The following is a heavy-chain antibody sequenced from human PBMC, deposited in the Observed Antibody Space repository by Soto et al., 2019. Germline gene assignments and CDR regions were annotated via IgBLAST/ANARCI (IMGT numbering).Heavy chain of an antibody. V-gene: IGHV1-69*04. Sequence: SVKVCCKASGGTFSSYTISWVRQAPGQGLEWMGRIIPILGIANYAQKFQGRVTITADKSTSTAYMELSSLRSEDTAVYYCARDSGYCSGGSCQIEGPIDNWG. J-gene: IGHJ4*01. CDR3: ARDSGYCSGGSCQIEGPIDN. CDR2: IIPILGIA. CDR1: GGTFSSYT. D-gene: IGHD2-15*01.